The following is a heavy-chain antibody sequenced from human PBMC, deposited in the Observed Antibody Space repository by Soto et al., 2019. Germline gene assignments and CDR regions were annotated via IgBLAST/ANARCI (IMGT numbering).Heavy chain of an antibody. CDR1: GGSFSGYY. CDR3: ARHGDYSGLGY. V-gene: IGHV4-34*01. Sequence: SETLSLTCAVYGGSFSGYYWIWIRQPPGKGLEWIGEINHRGRTNYNPSLKSRVTISVDTSKNQFSLKLSSVTAADTAVYYCARHGDYSGLGYWGQGTLVTVSS. J-gene: IGHJ4*02. CDR2: INHRGRT. D-gene: IGHD4-17*01.